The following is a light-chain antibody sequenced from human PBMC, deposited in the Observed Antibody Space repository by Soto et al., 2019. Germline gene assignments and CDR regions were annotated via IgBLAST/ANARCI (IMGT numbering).Light chain of an antibody. CDR3: QRRGEWPRT. CDR1: QSVSSY. CDR2: GAS. J-gene: IGKJ2*01. V-gene: IGKV3-11*01. Sequence: EIVLTQSPATLSLSPGERATLSCRASQSVSSYLAWYQQKPGQAPRLLIYGASNRATGIPARFTGSGSGTDFTLTIRSLEPEDFAVYYCQRRGEWPRTFGQGTKLEIK.